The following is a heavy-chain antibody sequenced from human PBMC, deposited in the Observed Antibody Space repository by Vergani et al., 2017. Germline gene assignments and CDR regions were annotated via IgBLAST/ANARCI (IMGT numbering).Heavy chain of an antibody. CDR3: ARVNTETNGHLYYYYYMDV. J-gene: IGHJ6*03. D-gene: IGHD4-11*01. Sequence: QVQLQQWGGGLLKPSETLSLTCVVNGGSFTSYHWTWIRQSPGEGLEWVGDIDHTGRPNYNPSLKSRIPMSIDKSRNQFSLKLNSVTATDTAIYFCARVNTETNGHLYYYYYMDVWGQGTAVTVS. CDR1: GGSFTSYH. V-gene: IGHV4-34*01. CDR2: IDHTGRP.